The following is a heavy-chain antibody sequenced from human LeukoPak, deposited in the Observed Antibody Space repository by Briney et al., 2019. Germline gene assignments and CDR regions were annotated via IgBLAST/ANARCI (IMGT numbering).Heavy chain of an antibody. CDR1: GFTFSSHA. V-gene: IGHV3-30-3*01. Sequence: GGSLRLSCAASGFTFSSHAMHWVRQAPGKGLEGVSIISYDGTNKYYADSVKDRFTISRDNSKNTLYLQMNSLRPEDTAVYYCARGGSGSYYYYYYYMDVWGKGTTVTVSS. J-gene: IGHJ6*03. D-gene: IGHD3-10*01. CDR3: ARGGSGSYYYYYYYMDV. CDR2: ISYDGTNK.